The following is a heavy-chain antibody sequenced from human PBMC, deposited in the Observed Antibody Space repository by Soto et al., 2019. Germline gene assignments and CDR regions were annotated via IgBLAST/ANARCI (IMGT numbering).Heavy chain of an antibody. V-gene: IGHV3-23*01. CDR3: AKGLYGSGSYDY. CDR2: ISGSGGST. J-gene: IGHJ4*02. Sequence: EVQLLESGGGLVQPGGSLRLSCAASGFTFSSYAMSWVRQAPGKGLEWVSAISGSGGSTYYADSVKGRFTISRDNSKNTLYLQMNSLRAEDTAVYCCAKGLYGSGSYDYWGQGTLVTVSS. D-gene: IGHD3-10*01. CDR1: GFTFSSYA.